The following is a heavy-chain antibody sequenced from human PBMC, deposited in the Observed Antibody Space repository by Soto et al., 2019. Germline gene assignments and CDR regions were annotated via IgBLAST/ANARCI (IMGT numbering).Heavy chain of an antibody. D-gene: IGHD2-2*02. V-gene: IGHV3-21*01. J-gene: IGHJ6*02. CDR1: GFTFSSYS. CDR2: ISSSSSYI. CDR3: ARDYCSSTSCYSDAYYYGMDV. Sequence: GGSLRLSCAASGFTFSSYSMNWVRQAPGKGLEWVSSISSSSSYIYYADSVKGRFTISRDNAKNSLYLQMNSLRAEDTAVYYCARDYCSSTSCYSDAYYYGMDVWGQGTTVTISS.